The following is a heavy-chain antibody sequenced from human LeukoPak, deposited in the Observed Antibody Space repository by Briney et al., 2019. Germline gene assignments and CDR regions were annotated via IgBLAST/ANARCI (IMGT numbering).Heavy chain of an antibody. CDR3: AKGKSATVTTSYFDY. J-gene: IGHJ4*02. Sequence: GESLKISCAASGFTFSSYGMHWVRQAPGKGLEWVAFIRYDGSNKYYADSVKGRFTISRDNSKNTLYLQMNSLRAEDTAVYYCAKGKSATVTTSYFDYWGQGTLVTVSS. CDR2: IRYDGSNK. V-gene: IGHV3-30*02. CDR1: GFTFSSYG. D-gene: IGHD4-17*01.